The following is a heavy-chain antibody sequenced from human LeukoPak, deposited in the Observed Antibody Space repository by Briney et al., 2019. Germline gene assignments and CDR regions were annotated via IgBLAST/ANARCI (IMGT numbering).Heavy chain of an antibody. Sequence: SETLSLTCTVSGGSISSSSYYWGWIRQPPGKGLEWIGSIYYSGSTYYNPSLKSRVTISVDTSKNQFSLKLSSVTAADTAVYYCARGAGEQPDPLDYWAREPWSPSPQ. CDR2: IYYSGST. CDR1: GGSISSSSYY. V-gene: IGHV4-39*01. J-gene: IGHJ4*02. D-gene: IGHD3-16*01. CDR3: ARGAGEQPDPLDY.